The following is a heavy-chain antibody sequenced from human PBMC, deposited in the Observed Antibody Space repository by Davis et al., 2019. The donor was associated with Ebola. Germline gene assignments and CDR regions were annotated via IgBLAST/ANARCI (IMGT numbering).Heavy chain of an antibody. D-gene: IGHD7-27*01. Sequence: PGGSLRLSCAASGFTFSSYWMNWVRQAPGKGLEWVAKIKQDGSEKYYVDSVKGRFTISRDNAKKSLYLEMSSLRAEDTAVYYCATDNWGPALWGQGTQVTVSS. V-gene: IGHV3-7*01. CDR2: IKQDGSEK. J-gene: IGHJ4*02. CDR3: ATDNWGPAL. CDR1: GFTFSSYW.